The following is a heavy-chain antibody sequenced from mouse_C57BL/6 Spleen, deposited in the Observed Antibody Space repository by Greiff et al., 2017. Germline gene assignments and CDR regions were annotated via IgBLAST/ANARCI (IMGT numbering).Heavy chain of an antibody. CDR3: EREGSGTCWFAY. V-gene: IGHV1-52*01. Sequence: VQLQQPGAELVRPGSSVKLSCKASGYTFTSYWMHWVKQRPIQGLEWIGNIDPSDSETHYNQKFKDKATLTVDKSSSTAYMQLSSLTSEDSAVYYCEREGSGTCWFAYWGQGTLVTVSA. CDR2: IDPSDSET. D-gene: IGHD4-1*01. J-gene: IGHJ3*01. CDR1: GYTFTSYW.